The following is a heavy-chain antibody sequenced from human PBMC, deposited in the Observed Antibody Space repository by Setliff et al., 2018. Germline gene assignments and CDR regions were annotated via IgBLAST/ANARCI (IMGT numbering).Heavy chain of an antibody. CDR1: GFTFDNHA. CDR2: INWSGEII. J-gene: IGHJ4*02. V-gene: IGHV3-9*01. Sequence: GGSLRLSCEVSGFTFDNHAMHWVRQAPGKGLEWVSGINWSGEIIGYADSVKGRFTFSRDNAKNSLFLEMNSLTVDDTAVYYCARGLRPSDYWGQGTLVTVSS. D-gene: IGHD2-21*02. CDR3: ARGLRPSDY.